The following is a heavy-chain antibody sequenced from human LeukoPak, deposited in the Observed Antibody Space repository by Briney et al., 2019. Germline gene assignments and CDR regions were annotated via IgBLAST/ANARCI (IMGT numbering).Heavy chain of an antibody. CDR3: AIGYYDSSGYYAFDY. D-gene: IGHD3-22*01. V-gene: IGHV5-51*01. CDR2: IYPGDSDT. CDR1: GSSFTSYW. J-gene: IGHJ4*02. Sequence: GAPLQISCKGSGSSFTSYWIGWVRQLPGKGLEWMGIIYPGDSDTRYSPSFQGQITISADKSISTAYLQWSSLKASDTAMYYCAIGYYDSSGYYAFDYWGQGTLVTVSS.